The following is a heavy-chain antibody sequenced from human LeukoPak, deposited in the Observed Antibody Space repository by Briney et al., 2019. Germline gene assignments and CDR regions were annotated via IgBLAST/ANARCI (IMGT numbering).Heavy chain of an antibody. V-gene: IGHV1-8*01. CDR2: MNPNSGNT. CDR1: GYTFTSYD. CDR3: ASGLDFWSGYYRDY. Sequence: ASVKVSCKASGYTFTSYDINRVRQATGQGLEWMGWMNPNSGNTGYAQKFQGRATMTRNTSISTAYMELSSLRSEDTAVYYCASGLDFWSGYYRDYWGQGTLVTVSS. J-gene: IGHJ4*02. D-gene: IGHD3-3*01.